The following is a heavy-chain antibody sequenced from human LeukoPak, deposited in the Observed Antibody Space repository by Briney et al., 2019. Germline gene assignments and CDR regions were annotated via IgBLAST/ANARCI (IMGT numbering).Heavy chain of an antibody. CDR2: MNHDESST. J-gene: IGHJ4*02. CDR3: ARQRGYSYDV. CDR1: GFTYSNYK. Sequence: PGGSLTLSCSVSGFTYSNYKMHWLRQAPGKGLVWISDMNHDESSTTYAASVKGRFTVSRDDARNTLFLQVNSLRGEDTAVYYCARQRGYSYDVWGQEAVVPVSS. D-gene: IGHD3-22*01. V-gene: IGHV3-74*01.